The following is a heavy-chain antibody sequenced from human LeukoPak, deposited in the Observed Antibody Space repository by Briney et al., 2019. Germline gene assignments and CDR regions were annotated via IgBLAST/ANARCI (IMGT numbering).Heavy chain of an antibody. D-gene: IGHD3-10*01. CDR3: TTGPATMLRGN. V-gene: IGHV3-15*01. CDR1: GFTFTNAW. J-gene: IGHJ4*02. Sequence: GGSLRLSCAASGFTFTNAWMSWVRQAPGKGLEWVGRTKSKTDGGTTDYAAPVKGRFTISRDDSKNTLYLQMNSLKTEDTAIYYCTTGPATMLRGNWGQGTLVTVSS. CDR2: TKSKTDGGTT.